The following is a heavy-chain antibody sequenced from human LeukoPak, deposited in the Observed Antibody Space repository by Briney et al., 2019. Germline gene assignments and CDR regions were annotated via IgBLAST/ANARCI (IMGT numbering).Heavy chain of an antibody. CDR3: AAYSTSPNLDY. D-gene: IGHD6-13*01. Sequence: SVKVSCKVSGDTFTNYAFSWVRQAPGQGLEWMGSIVPIFGTTDLPRKFQGRVTITADTSTTTAYMELTSLKSEDTALYYCAAYSTSPNLDYWGQATLVPVSS. CDR1: GDTFTNYA. V-gene: IGHV1-69*06. CDR2: IVPIFGTT. J-gene: IGHJ4*02.